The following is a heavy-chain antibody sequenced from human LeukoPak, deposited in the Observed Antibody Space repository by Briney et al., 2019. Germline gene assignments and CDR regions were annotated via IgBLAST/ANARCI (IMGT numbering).Heavy chain of an antibody. Sequence: ASVKVSCKASGHTFTGYYMHWVRQAPGQGLEWMGWINPNSGGTHYVQKFQGRVTMTSDTSISTAYMELSRLRSDDTAVYYCATNPHDSFYAMDVWGQGTTVTVSS. CDR2: INPNSGGT. J-gene: IGHJ6*02. CDR1: GHTFTGYY. V-gene: IGHV1-2*02. CDR3: ATNPHDSFYAMDV. D-gene: IGHD3-22*01.